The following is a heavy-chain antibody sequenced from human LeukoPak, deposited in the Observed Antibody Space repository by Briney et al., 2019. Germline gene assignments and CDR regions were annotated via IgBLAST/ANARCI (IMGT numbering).Heavy chain of an antibody. Sequence: SETLSLTCAVYGVSFSGYYWSWIRQPPGKGLEWIGEINHSGSTNYNPSLKSRVTISVDTSKNQFSLKLSSVTAADTAVYYCARGPFWSGYYTRGYHSKEYNWFDPWGQGTLVTVSS. CDR2: INHSGST. CDR1: GVSFSGYY. J-gene: IGHJ5*02. D-gene: IGHD3-3*01. CDR3: ARGPFWSGYYTRGYHSKEYNWFDP. V-gene: IGHV4-34*01.